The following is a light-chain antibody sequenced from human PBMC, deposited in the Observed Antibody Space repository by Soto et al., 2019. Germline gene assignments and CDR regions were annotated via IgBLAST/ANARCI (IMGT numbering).Light chain of an antibody. V-gene: IGKV3-20*01. CDR1: QSVSSN. Sequence: EIVMTQSPGTLSLSPGERATLSCRASQSVSSNLAWYQQKPGQAPRLLIHGASTRATGISARFSGSGSGTDFTLTISRLESEDFAVYSCQQYGRPPQTFGQGTKVDIK. J-gene: IGKJ1*01. CDR3: QQYGRPPQT. CDR2: GAS.